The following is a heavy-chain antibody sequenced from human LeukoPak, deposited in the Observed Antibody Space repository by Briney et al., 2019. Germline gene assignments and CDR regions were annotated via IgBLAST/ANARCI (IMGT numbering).Heavy chain of an antibody. CDR2: ITPNNGYA. CDR3: ARNKSTTLGDY. J-gene: IGHJ4*02. CDR1: GYAFSNSG. D-gene: IGHD2-2*01. Sequence: WASVKVSCKASGYAFSNSGISWVRQAPGQGLEWMGWITPNNGYAHYAQKLQGRVTMTTDTFTSTAYMELRSLRSDDTAVYYCARNKSTTLGDYWGQGTLVRASS. V-gene: IGHV1-18*01.